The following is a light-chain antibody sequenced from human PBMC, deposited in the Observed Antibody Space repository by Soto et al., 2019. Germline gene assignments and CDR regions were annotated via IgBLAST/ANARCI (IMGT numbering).Light chain of an antibody. CDR2: AAS. V-gene: IGKV1-27*01. CDR3: QNYNSAPWT. CDR1: QGISTY. J-gene: IGKJ1*01. Sequence: DIQLTQSPSSLSASVGDRITITCRASQGISTYLAWYQQKPGKVPQFLIFAASTLHSGVPSRFSGSGSGTDFTLTISSLQPEDVATYYCQNYNSAPWTFGQGTKVEIK.